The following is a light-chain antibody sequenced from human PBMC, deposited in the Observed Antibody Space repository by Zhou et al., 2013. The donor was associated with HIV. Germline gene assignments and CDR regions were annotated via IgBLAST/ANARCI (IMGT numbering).Light chain of an antibody. CDR1: QSVSNN. V-gene: IGKV3D-15*01. Sequence: EIVLTQSPDTLSLSPGERVTLSCRASQSVSNNLAWYQQIPGQAPRLLIYGASTRATGTPPRFGGSGSGTEFTLTINSLQSEDFAVYYCQQYNNWPPAITFGQGTRLDIK. J-gene: IGKJ5*01. CDR3: QQYNNWPPAIT. CDR2: GAS.